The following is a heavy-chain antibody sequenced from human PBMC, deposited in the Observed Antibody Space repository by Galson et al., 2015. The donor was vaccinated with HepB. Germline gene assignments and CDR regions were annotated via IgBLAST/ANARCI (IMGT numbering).Heavy chain of an antibody. J-gene: IGHJ4*02. D-gene: IGHD3-22*01. Sequence: LRLSCAASGFTFSSYGMHWVRQAPGKGLEWVAVISYDGSNKYYADSVKGRFTISRDNSKNTLYLQMNSLRAEDTAVYYCAKEWRHYDSSGYYYSSFDYWGQGTLVTVSS. V-gene: IGHV3-30*18. CDR1: GFTFSSYG. CDR3: AKEWRHYDSSGYYYSSFDY. CDR2: ISYDGSNK.